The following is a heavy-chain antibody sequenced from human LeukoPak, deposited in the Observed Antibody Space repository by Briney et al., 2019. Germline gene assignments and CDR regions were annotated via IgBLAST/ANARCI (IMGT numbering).Heavy chain of an antibody. CDR3: AAVVRSGSPFDY. J-gene: IGHJ4*02. CDR1: GFTFSSYA. V-gene: IGHV3-48*03. CDR2: ISSSVSTI. Sequence: GGSLRLSCAASGFTFSSYAMNWVRQAPGKGLEWISYISSSVSTIYYADSVKGRFAISRDNAKNSLFLQMNSLRVEDTAVYYCAAVVRSGSPFDYWGQGTLVTVSS. D-gene: IGHD6-19*01.